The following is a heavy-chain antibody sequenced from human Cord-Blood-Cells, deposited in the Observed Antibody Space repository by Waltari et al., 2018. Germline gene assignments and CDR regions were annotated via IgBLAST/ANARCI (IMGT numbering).Heavy chain of an antibody. CDR3: ARDLSGGIAARPYWYFDL. D-gene: IGHD6-6*01. Sequence: QVQLVESGGGVVQPGRSLRLSCAASGFTFSSYGMHWVRQAPGQGLEGVAVISYDGSNKYYADSVKGRFTISRDNSKNTLYLQMNSLRSEDTAVYYCARDLSGGIAARPYWYFDLWGRGTLVTVSS. V-gene: IGHV3-30*03. CDR2: ISYDGSNK. J-gene: IGHJ2*01. CDR1: GFTFSSYG.